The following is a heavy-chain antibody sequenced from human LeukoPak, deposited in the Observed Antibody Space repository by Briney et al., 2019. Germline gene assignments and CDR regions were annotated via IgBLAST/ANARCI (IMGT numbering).Heavy chain of an antibody. V-gene: IGHV4-34*01. D-gene: IGHD3-10*01. Sequence: SETLSLTCAVYGGSFSGYYWSWIRQPLGKGLEWIGEINHSGSTNYNPSLKSRVTISVDTSKNQFSLKLSSVTAADTAVYYCARHGRLTMVRGVIRGAPFDPWGQGTLVTVSS. CDR3: ARHGRLTMVRGVIRGAPFDP. CDR2: INHSGST. CDR1: GGSFSGYY. J-gene: IGHJ5*02.